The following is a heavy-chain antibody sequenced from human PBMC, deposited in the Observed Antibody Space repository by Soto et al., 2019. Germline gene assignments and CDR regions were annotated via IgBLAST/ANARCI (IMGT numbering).Heavy chain of an antibody. CDR2: IYPGDSDT. V-gene: IGHV5-51*01. CDR3: ERHMVVRGRIYYMEV. CDR1: GYSFTSYW. J-gene: IGHJ6*03. Sequence: GESLKISCKGSGYSFTSYWIGWVRQMPGKGLEWMGIIYPGDSDTRYSPSFQGQVTISADKSVSTAYLQWSSLKASDTAMYYCERHMVVRGRIYYMEVWGKGTTVTVSS. D-gene: IGHD3-10*01.